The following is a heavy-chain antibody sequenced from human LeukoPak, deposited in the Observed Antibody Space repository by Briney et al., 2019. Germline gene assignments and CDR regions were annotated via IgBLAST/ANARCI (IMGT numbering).Heavy chain of an antibody. Sequence: SETLSLTCAVYGGSFSGYYWSWIRQPPGKGLEWIGEINHSGSTNYNPSLTSRVTISVDTSKNQFSLKLSSVTAADTAVYYCARSGYSYGADAFDIWGQGTMVTVSS. CDR3: ARSGYSYGADAFDI. D-gene: IGHD5-18*01. CDR2: INHSGST. CDR1: GGSFSGYY. V-gene: IGHV4-34*01. J-gene: IGHJ3*02.